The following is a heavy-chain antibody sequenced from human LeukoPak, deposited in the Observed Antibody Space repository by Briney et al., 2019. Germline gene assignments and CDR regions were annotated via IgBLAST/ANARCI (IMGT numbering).Heavy chain of an antibody. CDR2: ISTETQSP. V-gene: IGHV1-18*01. CDR3: AKGHSYHSNDY. D-gene: IGHD4-11*01. CDR1: GYTSPFYG. Sequence: ASVKVSCKVSGYTSPFYGITWVRQAPGQGLEWMGWISTETQSPNYAQKLQDRLTITTDIATSTAYMELSSLRSEDTAVYYCAKGHSYHSNDYWGQGTLVTVSS. J-gene: IGHJ4*02.